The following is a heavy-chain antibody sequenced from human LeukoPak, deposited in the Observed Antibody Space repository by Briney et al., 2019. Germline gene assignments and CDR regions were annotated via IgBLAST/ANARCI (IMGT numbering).Heavy chain of an antibody. Sequence: PSETLSLTCAVYGGSFSGYYWSWIRQPPGKGLECIGEINHSGSTNYNPSLKSRVTIPVDTSKNQFSLKLSSVTAEDTAVYYCAKTPFESYYDLHYYFDYWGQGTLVTVSS. D-gene: IGHD3-22*01. CDR2: INHSGST. V-gene: IGHV4-34*01. CDR1: GGSFSGYY. J-gene: IGHJ4*02. CDR3: AKTPFESYYDLHYYFDY.